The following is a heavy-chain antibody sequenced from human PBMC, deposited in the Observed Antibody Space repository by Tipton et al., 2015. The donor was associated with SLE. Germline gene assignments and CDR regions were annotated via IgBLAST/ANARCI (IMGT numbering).Heavy chain of an antibody. CDR2: IYAGGTT. D-gene: IGHD3-22*01. V-gene: IGHV4-4*07. CDR3: ATSLNYYDSSGPEG. CDR1: GGSIGTHY. Sequence: TLSLTCTVSGGSIGTHYWSWIRQSAVKGLEYIGRIYAGGTTNYHPPLKSRVTTSVDTSKHQFSLNLNFMTAADTAMYYCATSLNYYDSSGPEGWGQGTMVTVSS. J-gene: IGHJ3*01.